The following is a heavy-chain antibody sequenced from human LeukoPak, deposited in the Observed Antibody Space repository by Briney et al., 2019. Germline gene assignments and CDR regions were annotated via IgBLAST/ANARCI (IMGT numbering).Heavy chain of an antibody. CDR1: GFTFSSYA. J-gene: IGHJ6*02. Sequence: GGSLRLSCAASGFTFSSYAMSWVRQAPGKGLEWVSAISGSGGSTYYADSVKGRFTISRDNSKNTLYLQMNSLRAEDTAVYYCATERGYSYAYGMDVWGQGTTVTVSS. CDR2: ISGSGGST. D-gene: IGHD5-18*01. V-gene: IGHV3-23*01. CDR3: ATERGYSYAYGMDV.